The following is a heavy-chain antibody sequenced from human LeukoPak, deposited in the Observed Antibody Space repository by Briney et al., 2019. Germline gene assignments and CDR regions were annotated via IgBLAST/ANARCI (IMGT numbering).Heavy chain of an antibody. CDR3: ARREDGYSPFDY. Sequence: SETLSLTCTVSGGSISSYYWSWIRQPPGKGLEWIGYIYYSGSTNYNPSLKSRVTISVDTSKSQFSLKLSSVTAADTAVYYCARREDGYSPFDYWGQGTLVTVSS. J-gene: IGHJ4*02. CDR2: IYYSGST. CDR1: GGSISSYY. D-gene: IGHD5-24*01. V-gene: IGHV4-59*08.